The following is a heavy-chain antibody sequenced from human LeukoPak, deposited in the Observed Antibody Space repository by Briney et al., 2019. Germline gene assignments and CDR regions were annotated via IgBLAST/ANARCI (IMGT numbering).Heavy chain of an antibody. Sequence: SETLSLTCTVSGGSISSYYWSWIRQPLGKGLEWIGYIYYSGSTNYNPSLKSRVTISVDTSKNQFSLKLSSVTAADTAVYYCARHYYDSSGPNWFDPWGQGTLVTVSS. J-gene: IGHJ5*02. CDR2: IYYSGST. D-gene: IGHD3-22*01. CDR3: ARHYYDSSGPNWFDP. V-gene: IGHV4-59*08. CDR1: GGSISSYY.